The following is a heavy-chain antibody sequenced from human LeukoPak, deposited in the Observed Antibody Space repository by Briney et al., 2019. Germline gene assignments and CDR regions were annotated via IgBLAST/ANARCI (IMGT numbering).Heavy chain of an antibody. CDR2: IKQDGSET. J-gene: IGHJ4*02. CDR1: ELSFSNYW. CDR3: ATRRDLSWFGALRH. Sequence: GGSLRLSCVVSELSFSNYWMDWVRQAPGKGLEWVAFIKQDGSETSYADSVKGRFTISRDNARNSLFLQMNSLRAEDTAVYYCATRRDLSWFGALRHWSQGTLVTVSS. V-gene: IGHV3-7*01. D-gene: IGHD3-16*02.